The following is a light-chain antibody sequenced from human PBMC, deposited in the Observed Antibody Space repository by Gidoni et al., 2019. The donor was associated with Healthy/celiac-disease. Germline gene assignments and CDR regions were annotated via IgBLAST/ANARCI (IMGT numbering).Light chain of an antibody. CDR1: SSNIWAGYD. CDR3: QSYDSSLSGSGV. J-gene: IGLJ3*02. V-gene: IGLV1-40*01. CDR2: GNS. Sequence: QSVLTQPPSVSGAPGQRVPISCTGSSSNIWAGYDVHWYQQLPGTAPKLLIYGNSNRPSGVPDRFSGSKSGTSASLAITGLQAEDEADYYCQSYDSSLSGSGVFGGGTKLTVL.